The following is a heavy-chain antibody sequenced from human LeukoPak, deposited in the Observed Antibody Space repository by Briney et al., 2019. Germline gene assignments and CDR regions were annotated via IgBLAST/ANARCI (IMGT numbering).Heavy chain of an antibody. CDR2: IYYSGSS. J-gene: IGHJ5*02. CDR3: ARGGYDILTRFEP. Sequence: PSETLSLTCTVSVDSIRSGAYYWRWIRQHPGKGLEWIGYIYYSGSSYHNPSLKSRVTISVDTSKNQFSLKMSSVTAADTAVYYCARGGYDILTRFEPWGQGTLVTVSS. CDR1: VDSIRSGAYY. V-gene: IGHV4-31*03. D-gene: IGHD3-9*01.